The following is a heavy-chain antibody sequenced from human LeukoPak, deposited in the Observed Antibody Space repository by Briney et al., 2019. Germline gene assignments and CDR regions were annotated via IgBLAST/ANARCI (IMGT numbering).Heavy chain of an antibody. J-gene: IGHJ4*02. D-gene: IGHD3-22*01. CDR2: INSNGANT. Sequence: PGGSLRLSCAASGFTFSNHAVHWVRQAPGKALEYVAVINSNGANTFHAKSLNDRFTISRDNSKNILYLQMGSLRAEDMAVYYCARGEEFYDSSGYRRLDSWGQGTLVVVSS. V-gene: IGHV3-64*01. CDR3: ARGEEFYDSSGYRRLDS. CDR1: GFTFSNHA.